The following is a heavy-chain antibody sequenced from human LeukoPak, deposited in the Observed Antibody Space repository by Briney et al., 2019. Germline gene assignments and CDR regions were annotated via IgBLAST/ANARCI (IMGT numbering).Heavy chain of an antibody. Sequence: SETLSLTCAVSGYSISSGYYWGWIRQPPGKGLEWIGSIYHSGGTYYNPSLKSRVTISVDTSKNQFSLKLISVTAADTAVYYCARHDIVGSSAWIDAFDFWGQGTMVTVSS. CDR1: GYSISSGYY. V-gene: IGHV4-38-2*01. J-gene: IGHJ3*01. CDR3: ARHDIVGSSAWIDAFDF. CDR2: IYHSGGT. D-gene: IGHD2-21*01.